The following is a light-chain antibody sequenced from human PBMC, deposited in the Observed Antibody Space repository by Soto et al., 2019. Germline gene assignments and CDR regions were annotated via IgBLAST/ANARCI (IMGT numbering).Light chain of an antibody. CDR1: QSIDSW. CDR2: TTS. Sequence: DIQMTQSPSTLSASVGDSVTITCRASQSIDSWLAWYQQKSGKAPKLLIYTTSILKSGVPSRFSGSGSGTEFTLTISSLQPDDFATYYCQHYNSYSEAFGQGTKVDIK. CDR3: QHYNSYSEA. V-gene: IGKV1-5*03. J-gene: IGKJ1*01.